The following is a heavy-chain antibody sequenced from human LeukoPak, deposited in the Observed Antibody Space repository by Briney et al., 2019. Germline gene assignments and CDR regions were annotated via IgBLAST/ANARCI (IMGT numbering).Heavy chain of an antibody. CDR1: EFTFSSYA. D-gene: IGHD2-15*01. V-gene: IGHV3-23*01. CDR3: ARYCSGGGCYSGFDF. Sequence: AGGSLRLSCAASEFTFSSYAMSWVRRAPGKGLEWVSTITPSGVATYYADSVKGRFTISRDISKNTLFLKMNSLSADDTAIYFCARYCSGGGCYSGFDFWGQGTLVTVSS. J-gene: IGHJ4*02. CDR2: ITPSGVAT.